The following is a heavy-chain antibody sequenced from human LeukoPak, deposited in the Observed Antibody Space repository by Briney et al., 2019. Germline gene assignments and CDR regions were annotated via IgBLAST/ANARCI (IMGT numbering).Heavy chain of an antibody. Sequence: GGSLRLSCTASGFTFSSYSMNWVRQAPGKGLEWVSYISSSSGTIYYADSVKGRFTISRDNAKNSLYLQMNSLRAEDTALYHCARGSIAAAGIDYWGQGTLVTVSS. CDR2: ISSSSGTI. CDR1: GFTFSSYS. V-gene: IGHV3-48*04. D-gene: IGHD6-13*01. J-gene: IGHJ4*02. CDR3: ARGSIAAAGIDY.